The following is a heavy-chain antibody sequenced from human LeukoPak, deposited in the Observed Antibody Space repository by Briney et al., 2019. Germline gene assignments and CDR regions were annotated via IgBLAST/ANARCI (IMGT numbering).Heavy chain of an antibody. CDR2: IYYSGST. V-gene: IGHV4-39*07. J-gene: IGHJ5*01. Sequence: SETLSLTCTVPGGSISSSSYYWGWIRQPPGKGLEWIGSIYYSGSTYYNPSLKSRVTISVDTSKNQFSLKLSSVTAADTAVYYCAGGPWFDYWGQGTLVSVSS. CDR3: AGGPWFDY. CDR1: GGSISSSSYY.